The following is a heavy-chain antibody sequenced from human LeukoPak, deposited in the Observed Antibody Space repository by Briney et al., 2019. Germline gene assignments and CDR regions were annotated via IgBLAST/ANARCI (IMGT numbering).Heavy chain of an antibody. Sequence: ASVKVSCKASGYTFTDYYMHWVRQAPGQGLEWMGWINPNSGGTNYAQKFQGRVTMTRDTSISTAYMELSRLRSDDTAVYYCAREVTVVPAARDAFDIWGQGTMVTVSS. D-gene: IGHD2-2*01. V-gene: IGHV1-2*02. CDR3: AREVTVVPAARDAFDI. J-gene: IGHJ3*02. CDR2: INPNSGGT. CDR1: GYTFTDYY.